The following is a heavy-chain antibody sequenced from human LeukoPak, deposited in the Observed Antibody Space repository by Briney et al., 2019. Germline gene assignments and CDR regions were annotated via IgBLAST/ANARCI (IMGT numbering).Heavy chain of an antibody. V-gene: IGHV3-30*02. Sequence: PGGSLRLSCAASGFTFSSYGMHWVRQAPGKGLEWVAFIRFDGGNKYYADSVKGRFTISRDNSKNTLYLQMISLRAEDTAVYYCARGPGATGGYYYYYYMDVWGKGTTVTVSS. D-gene: IGHD1-14*01. CDR3: ARGPGATGGYYYYYYMDV. CDR2: IRFDGGNK. CDR1: GFTFSSYG. J-gene: IGHJ6*03.